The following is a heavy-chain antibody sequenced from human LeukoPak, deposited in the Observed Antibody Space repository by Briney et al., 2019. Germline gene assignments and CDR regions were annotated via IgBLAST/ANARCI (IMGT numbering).Heavy chain of an antibody. Sequence: PSETLSLTCTVSGGSISSSSYYWGWIRQPPGKGLEWIGSIYYSGSTYYNPSLKSRVTISVDTSKNQFSLKLSSVTAADTAVYYCARGGDIVGATTENWFDPWGQGTLVTVSS. CDR1: GGSISSSSYY. CDR3: ARGGDIVGATTENWFDP. CDR2: IYYSGST. J-gene: IGHJ5*02. D-gene: IGHD1-26*01. V-gene: IGHV4-39*07.